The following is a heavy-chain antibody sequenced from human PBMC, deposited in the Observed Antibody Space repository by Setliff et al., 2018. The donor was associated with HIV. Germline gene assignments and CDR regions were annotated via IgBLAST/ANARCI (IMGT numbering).Heavy chain of an antibody. CDR3: ARDRHGSSDY. J-gene: IGHJ4*02. Sequence: PGGSLRLSCAASGFTFSSYEMNWVRQAPGKGLEWVSYISSSGSTRYYADSVKGRFTISRDNAKNSLYLQMNSLRAEDTAVYYCARDRHGSSDYWGQGTLVTVSS. CDR2: ISSSGSTR. D-gene: IGHD6-25*01. V-gene: IGHV3-48*03. CDR1: GFTFSSYE.